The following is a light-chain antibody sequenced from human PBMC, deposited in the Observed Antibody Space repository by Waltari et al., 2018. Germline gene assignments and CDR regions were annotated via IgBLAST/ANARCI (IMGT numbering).Light chain of an antibody. V-gene: IGLV3-10*01. Sequence: SYELTQPPSVSVSPGQTARITCSGDALSKKYAYWYQQKSGQAPVLVLYEDNKRPSGIPGRFSGSSSGTMATLTITGAQVEDEADYYCYSTDGSGNHRVFGGGTKVTVL. CDR2: EDN. J-gene: IGLJ2*01. CDR3: YSTDGSGNHRV. CDR1: ALSKKY.